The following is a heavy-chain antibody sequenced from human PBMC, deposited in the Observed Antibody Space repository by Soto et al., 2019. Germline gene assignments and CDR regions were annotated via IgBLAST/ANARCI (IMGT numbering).Heavy chain of an antibody. J-gene: IGHJ6*02. CDR3: AQFYFKDDSSYYYYGMDV. Sequence: ASVKVSCKASGYTFTSYGISWVRQAPGQGLEWMGWISAYNSNTNYAQKLQGRVTMTTDTSTSTAYMELRSLRSDDTAVYYCAQFYFKDDSSYYYYGMDVWGQGTTVTVSS. CDR1: GYTFTSYG. D-gene: IGHD6-13*01. V-gene: IGHV1-18*01. CDR2: ISAYNSNT.